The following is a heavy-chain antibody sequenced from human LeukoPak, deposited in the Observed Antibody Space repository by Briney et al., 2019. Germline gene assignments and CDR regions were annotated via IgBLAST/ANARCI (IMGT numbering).Heavy chain of an antibody. CDR1: GFTFSSYD. Sequence: GGSLRLSCAASGFTFSSYDMHWVRQATGKGLEWVSAIGTAGDTYYPGSVKGRFTISRENAKNSLYLQMNSLRAGDTAVYYCARAPSTVNYYYGTDVWGQGTTVTVSS. D-gene: IGHD4-17*01. J-gene: IGHJ6*02. CDR2: IGTAGDT. CDR3: ARAPSTVNYYYGTDV. V-gene: IGHV3-13*01.